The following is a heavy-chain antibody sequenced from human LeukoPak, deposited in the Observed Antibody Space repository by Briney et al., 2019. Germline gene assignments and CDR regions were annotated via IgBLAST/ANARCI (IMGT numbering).Heavy chain of an antibody. CDR2: IYYSGST. J-gene: IGHJ4*02. D-gene: IGHD5-24*01. V-gene: IGHV4-39*02. CDR1: GGSISSSSYY. Sequence: SETLSLTCTVSGGSISSSSYYWGWIRQPPGKGLEWIGSIYYSGSTYYNPSLKSRVTISGDTSKNHISLKLSSVTAADTAVYYCARGRDGYNFLNRGEYYYFDYWGQGTLVTVSS. CDR3: ARGRDGYNFLNRGEYYYFDY.